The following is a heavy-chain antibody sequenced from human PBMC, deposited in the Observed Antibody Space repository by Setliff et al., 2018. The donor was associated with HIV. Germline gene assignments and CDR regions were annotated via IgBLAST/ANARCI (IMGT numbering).Heavy chain of an antibody. Sequence: PSETLSLTCTVSGDSIGTYYWSWIRQPPGKGLEWIGTINHSGSTNYNPSLKSRVTISMDTSKNQFSLNLNSVTATDTAVYYCAKRTFGSGRLDPWGQGTLVTV. D-gene: IGHD3-16*01. V-gene: IGHV4-34*01. CDR2: INHSGST. CDR3: AKRTFGSGRLDP. CDR1: GDSIGTYY. J-gene: IGHJ5*02.